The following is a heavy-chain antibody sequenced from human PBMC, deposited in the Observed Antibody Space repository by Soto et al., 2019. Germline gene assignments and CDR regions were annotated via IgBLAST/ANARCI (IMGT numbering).Heavy chain of an antibody. CDR3: ARDSSSSGYYYGMDV. J-gene: IGHJ6*02. D-gene: IGHD6-6*01. CDR2: VSGYSGHS. V-gene: IGHV1-18*01. CDR1: NETLTTYG. Sequence: QVHLVQSGAEVKKPGASVKVSCNASNETLTTYGISWVRQAPGQGLEWMGWVSGYSGHSSSAQEFQDRVIMTTDTSTNTAYMELRSLTSDDSAVYFCARDSSSSGYYYGMDVWGQGTTVTVSS.